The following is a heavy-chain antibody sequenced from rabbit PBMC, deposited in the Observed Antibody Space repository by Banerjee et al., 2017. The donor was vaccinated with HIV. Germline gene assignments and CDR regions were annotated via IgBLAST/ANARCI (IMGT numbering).Heavy chain of an antibody. CDR1: GFSFSSNYW. Sequence: QSLEESGGDLVKPGASLTLTCTASGFSFSSNYWICWVRQAPGKGLEWIACIDAGSSGITTYANWAKGRFTVSKTSSTTVTLQMTSLTAADTATYFCARDLYYTRTLWGQGTLVTVS. V-gene: IGHV1S40*01. D-gene: IGHD1-1*01. CDR2: IDAGSSGIT. J-gene: IGHJ3*01. CDR3: ARDLYYTRTL.